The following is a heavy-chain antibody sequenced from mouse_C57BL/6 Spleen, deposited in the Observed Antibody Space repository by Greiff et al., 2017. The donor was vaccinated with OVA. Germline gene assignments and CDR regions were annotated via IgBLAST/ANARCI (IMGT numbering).Heavy chain of an antibody. V-gene: IGHV5-17*01. CDR3: ARRSNYGYAMDY. J-gene: IGHJ4*01. D-gene: IGHD2-5*01. CDR2: ISSGSSTI. CDR1: GFTFSDYG. Sequence: EVHLVESGGGLVKPGGSLKLSCAASGFTFSDYGMHWVRQAPEKGLEWVAYISSGSSTIYYADTVKGRFTISRDNAKNTLFLQMTSLRSEDTAMYYCARRSNYGYAMDYWGQGTSVTVSS.